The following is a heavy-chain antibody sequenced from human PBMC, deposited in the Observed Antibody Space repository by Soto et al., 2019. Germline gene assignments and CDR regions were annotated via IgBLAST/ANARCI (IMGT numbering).Heavy chain of an antibody. CDR1: GFTFSSYA. V-gene: IGHV3-23*01. CDR3: ARDRAIAAAGHNWFDP. J-gene: IGHJ5*02. Sequence: GGSLRLSCAASGFTFSSYAMSWVRQAPGKGLEWVSSISDSGGSTYYADSVKGRFTISRDNSKNTLFLQMNSLRAEDTAVYYCARDRAIAAAGHNWFDPWGQGTLVTVSS. D-gene: IGHD6-13*01. CDR2: ISDSGGST.